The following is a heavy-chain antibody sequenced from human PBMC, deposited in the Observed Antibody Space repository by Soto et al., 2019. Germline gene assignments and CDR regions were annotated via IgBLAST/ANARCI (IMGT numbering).Heavy chain of an antibody. J-gene: IGHJ6*02. Sequence: GASVKVSCKASGYTFTSYGISWVRQAPGQGLEWMGWISAYNGNTNYAQKLQGIVTMTTDTSTSTAYMELRSLRSDDTAVYYCAREGYCSGGSCYTNSYYYYGMDVWGQGTTVTVSS. CDR2: ISAYNGNT. CDR3: AREGYCSGGSCYTNSYYYYGMDV. V-gene: IGHV1-18*01. CDR1: GYTFTSYG. D-gene: IGHD2-15*01.